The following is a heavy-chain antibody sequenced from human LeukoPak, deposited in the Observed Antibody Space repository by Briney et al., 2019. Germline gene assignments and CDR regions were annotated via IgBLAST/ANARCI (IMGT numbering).Heavy chain of an antibody. V-gene: IGHV1-18*01. J-gene: IGHJ4*02. CDR1: GYIFSGYG. CDR3: ARDNGHKSVDF. Sequence: ASVKVSCKASGYIFSGYGISWLRQAPGQGLEWMGWIGPYNGKTNYAQKFQGRVTMTKDTSTNTLYMEVRSLRSDDTAVYYCARDNGHKSVDFWGQGTLVTVSS. CDR2: IGPYNGKT. D-gene: IGHD2-21*01.